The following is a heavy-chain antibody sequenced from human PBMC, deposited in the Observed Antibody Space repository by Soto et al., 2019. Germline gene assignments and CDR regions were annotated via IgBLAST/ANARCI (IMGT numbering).Heavy chain of an antibody. J-gene: IGHJ4*02. D-gene: IGHD2-2*01. V-gene: IGHV3-23*01. CDR1: GLTFSNYV. CDR3: TYHNFDY. CDR2: INTSGGTT. Sequence: PVGSLRLSCAASGLTFSNYVMSWVRQAPGEGLEWVSTINTSGGTTYYADSVKGRFTISRDNSKNMLYLQMNSPRAEDTAVYYCTYHNFDYWGQGTLVTVSS.